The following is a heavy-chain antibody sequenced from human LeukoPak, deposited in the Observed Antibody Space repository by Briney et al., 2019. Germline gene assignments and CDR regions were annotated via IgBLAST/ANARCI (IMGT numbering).Heavy chain of an antibody. CDR3: ALGRNIVIVPAAIFDS. V-gene: IGHV3-23*01. CDR2: ISGSGGST. Sequence: GGSLRLSCTASGFTFGDYAMSWFRQAPGKGLEWVSAISGSGGSTYYADSVKGRFTISRDNSKNTLYLQMNSLRAEDTAVYYCALGRNIVIVPAAIFDSWGQGTLVTVSS. CDR1: GFTFGDYA. J-gene: IGHJ4*02. D-gene: IGHD2-2*02.